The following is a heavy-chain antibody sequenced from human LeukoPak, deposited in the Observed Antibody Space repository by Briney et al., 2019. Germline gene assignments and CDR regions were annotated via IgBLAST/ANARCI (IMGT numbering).Heavy chain of an antibody. J-gene: IGHJ4*02. CDR1: GGSISSYY. CDR2: IYYSGST. D-gene: IGHD2-2*01. Sequence: PSETLSLTCTVSGGSISSYYWSWIRQPPGKGLEWIGYIYYSGSTNYNPSLKSRVTISVDTSKNQFSLKLSSVTAADTAVYYCARRQRRYCSSTSCYAGPEDYWGQGTLVTVSS. V-gene: IGHV4-59*01. CDR3: ARRQRRYCSSTSCYAGPEDY.